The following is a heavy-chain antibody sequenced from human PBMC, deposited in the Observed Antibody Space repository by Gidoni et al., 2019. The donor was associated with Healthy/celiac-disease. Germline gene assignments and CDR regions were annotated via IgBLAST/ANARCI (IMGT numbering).Heavy chain of an antibody. D-gene: IGHD3-10*01. CDR3: ASLDYYGSGKGFDY. V-gene: IGHV1-2*02. CDR1: GYTFTGYY. CDR2: INPNSGGT. J-gene: IGHJ4*02. Sequence: QVQLVQSGAEVKKPGASVKVSCKASGYTFTGYYMHWVREAPGQGLEWMGWINPNSGGTNCAQKVQGRVTMTRDTSISTAYMELSRLRSDDTAVYYCASLDYYGSGKGFDYWGQGTLVTVSS.